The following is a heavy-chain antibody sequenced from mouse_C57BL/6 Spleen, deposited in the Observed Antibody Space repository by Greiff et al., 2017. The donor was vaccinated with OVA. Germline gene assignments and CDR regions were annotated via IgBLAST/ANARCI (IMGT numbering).Heavy chain of an antibody. J-gene: IGHJ4*01. Sequence: EVQLVESGPGMVKPSQSLSLTCTVTGYSITSGYDWHWIRHFPGNKLEWMGYISYSGSTNYNPSLKSRISITHDTSKNHFFLKLNSVTTEDTATYYCASASYDFAMDYWGQGTSVTVSS. CDR3: ASASYDFAMDY. CDR1: GYSITSGYD. D-gene: IGHD2-12*01. V-gene: IGHV3-1*01. CDR2: ISYSGST.